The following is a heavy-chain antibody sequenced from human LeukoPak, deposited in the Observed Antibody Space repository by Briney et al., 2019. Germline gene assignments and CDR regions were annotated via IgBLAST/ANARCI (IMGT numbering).Heavy chain of an antibody. J-gene: IGHJ4*02. D-gene: IGHD4-17*01. CDR1: GGSFSNYY. V-gene: IGHV4-34*01. Sequence: PSETLSLTCAVYGGSFSNYYWSWIRQPPGKGLEWIGEINHSGSTNHNPSLKSRVTISVDTSKNQFSLKLSSVTAADTAVYYCARVTTVTHPIDYWGQGTLVTVSS. CDR3: ARVTTVTHPIDY. CDR2: INHSGST.